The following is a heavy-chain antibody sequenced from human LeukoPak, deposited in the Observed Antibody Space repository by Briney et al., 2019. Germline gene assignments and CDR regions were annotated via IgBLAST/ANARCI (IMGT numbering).Heavy chain of an antibody. CDR3: ARGQSNYYDSSGYYYVENWFDP. D-gene: IGHD3-22*01. V-gene: IGHV1-46*01. CDR1: GYTFTSYY. Sequence: ASVKVSCKASGYTFTSYYMHWVRQAPGQGLEWMGIINPSGGSTSYAQIFQGRVTMTRDTSTSTVYMELSSLRSEDTAVCYCARGQSNYYDSSGYYYVENWFDPWGQGTLVTVSS. CDR2: INPSGGST. J-gene: IGHJ5*02.